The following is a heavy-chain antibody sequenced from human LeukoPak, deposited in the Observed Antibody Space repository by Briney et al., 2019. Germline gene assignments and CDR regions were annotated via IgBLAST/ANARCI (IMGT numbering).Heavy chain of an antibody. CDR1: GGSFSGYY. Sequence: SETLSLTCAVYGGSFSGYYWSWIRQPPGKGLEWIGEINHSGSTNYNPSLKSRVTISVDTSKNQFPLKLSSVTAADTAVYYCAGSGSLFDYWGQGTLVTVSS. CDR3: AGSGSLFDY. V-gene: IGHV4-34*01. CDR2: INHSGST. D-gene: IGHD2-15*01. J-gene: IGHJ4*02.